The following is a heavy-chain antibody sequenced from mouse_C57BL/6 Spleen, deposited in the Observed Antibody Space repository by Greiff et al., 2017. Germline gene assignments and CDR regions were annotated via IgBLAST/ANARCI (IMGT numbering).Heavy chain of an antibody. CDR1: GFTFSSYA. J-gene: IGHJ3*01. V-gene: IGHV5-4*03. CDR3: ARGGIYYGNYVGFAY. D-gene: IGHD2-1*01. CDR2: ISDGGSYT. Sequence: EVMLVESGGGLVKPGGSLKLSCAASGFTFSSYAMSWVRQTPEKRLEWVATISDGGSYTYYPDNVKGRFTISRDNAKNNLYLQMSQLKSEDTAMYYCARGGIYYGNYVGFAYWGQGTLVTVSA.